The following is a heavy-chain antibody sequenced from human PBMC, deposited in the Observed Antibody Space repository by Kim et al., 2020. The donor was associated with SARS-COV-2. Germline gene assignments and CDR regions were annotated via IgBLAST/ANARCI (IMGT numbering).Heavy chain of an antibody. D-gene: IGHD1-26*01. CDR3: AKGRWDSGLTIFDY. V-gene: IGHV3-30*18. Sequence: GGSLRLSCAASGFTFSSYGMHWVRQAPGKGLEWVAVISYDGSNKYYADSVKGRFTISRDNSKNTLYLQMNSLRAEDTAVYYCAKGRWDSGLTIFDYWGQG. CDR2: ISYDGSNK. J-gene: IGHJ4*02. CDR1: GFTFSSYG.